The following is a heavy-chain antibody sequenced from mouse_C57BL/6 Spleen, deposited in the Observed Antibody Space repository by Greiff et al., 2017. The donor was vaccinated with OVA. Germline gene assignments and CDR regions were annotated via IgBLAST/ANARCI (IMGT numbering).Heavy chain of an antibody. J-gene: IGHJ2*01. CDR2: IYPGNSDT. V-gene: IGHV1-5*01. Sequence: EVQGVESGTVLARPGASVKMSRKTSGHTFTSYRMHWVKQRPGQGLEWIGAIYPGNSDTSYNQKFKGKAKLTAVTSASTAYMELSSLTNADSAVYYCTRDTDLLRDYWGKGTTLTVSS. CDR1: GHTFTSYR. D-gene: IGHD2-1*01. CDR3: TRDTDLLRDY.